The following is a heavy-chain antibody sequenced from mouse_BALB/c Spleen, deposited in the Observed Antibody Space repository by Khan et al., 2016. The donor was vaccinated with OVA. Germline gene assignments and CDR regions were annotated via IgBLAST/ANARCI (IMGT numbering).Heavy chain of an antibody. CDR3: ARWFDGYSSLYAMDY. CDR1: GFSLTNYG. J-gene: IGHJ4*01. D-gene: IGHD2-3*01. CDR2: IWSDGST. Sequence: VKLEESGPGLVAPSQSLSITCTVSGFSLTNYGVHWVRQPPGKGLEWLVVIWSDGSTNYNSVLKSRLSISKDNSKSQVFLKMNSLQTDDTAIYYCARWFDGYSSLYAMDYWGQGTSVTVSS. V-gene: IGHV2-6*02.